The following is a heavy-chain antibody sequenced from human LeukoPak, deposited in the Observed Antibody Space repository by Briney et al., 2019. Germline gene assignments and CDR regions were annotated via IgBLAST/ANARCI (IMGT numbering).Heavy chain of an antibody. CDR1: GGSFSGYN. V-gene: IGHV4-34*01. CDR3: ARGIPITDYGDPPDYYYYYYGMDV. CDR2: INHSGST. J-gene: IGHJ6*02. D-gene: IGHD4-17*01. Sequence: SETLSLTCAVYGGSFSGYNWSWIRQPPGKGLEWIGEINHSGSTNYNPSLKSRVTISVDTSKNQFSLKLSSVTAADTAVYYCARGIPITDYGDPPDYYYYYYGMDVWGQGTTVTVSS.